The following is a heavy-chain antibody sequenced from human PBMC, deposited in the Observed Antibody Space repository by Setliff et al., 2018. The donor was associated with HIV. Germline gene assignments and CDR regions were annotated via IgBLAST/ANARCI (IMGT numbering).Heavy chain of an antibody. J-gene: IGHJ4*02. D-gene: IGHD6-19*01. V-gene: IGHV3-74*01. Sequence: GGSLRLSCAASGFTFNRYWMHWVRQIPGQGLVCVARINPDGTTTTYEDSVRGRFTVSRDNAKNTLFLQMNSLRPEDTAVYYCARDSGVWAGFSSGWYWGQGTLVTVSS. CDR3: ARDSGVWAGFSSGWY. CDR1: GFTFNRYW. CDR2: INPDGTTT.